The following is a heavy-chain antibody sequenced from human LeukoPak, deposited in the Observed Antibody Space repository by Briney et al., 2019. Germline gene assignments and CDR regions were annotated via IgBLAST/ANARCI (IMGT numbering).Heavy chain of an antibody. J-gene: IGHJ3*02. Sequence: VASVKVSCKVSGYTLTELSMHWVRQAPGKGLEWMGGLDPEDGETIYAQKFQGRVTMTEDTSTDTAYMELSSLRSEDTAVYYCATNQLPYSSSWEDAFDIWGQGTMVTVSS. CDR1: GYTLTELS. CDR2: LDPEDGET. D-gene: IGHD6-13*01. CDR3: ATNQLPYSSSWEDAFDI. V-gene: IGHV1-24*01.